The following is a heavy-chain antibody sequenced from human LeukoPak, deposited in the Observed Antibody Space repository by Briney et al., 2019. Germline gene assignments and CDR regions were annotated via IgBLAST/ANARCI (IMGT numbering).Heavy chain of an antibody. CDR1: GFTFSSYA. CDR3: AKRIQVWLYFDY. Sequence: GGSLRLSCAASGFTFSSYAMSWVRQAPGKGLEWVSLISGSGGNTYYADSVKGRFTISRDNSKNTLYLQMNSLRAEDTAVYHCAKRIQVWLYFDYWGQGTLVTVSS. CDR2: ISGSGGNT. V-gene: IGHV3-23*01. J-gene: IGHJ4*02. D-gene: IGHD5-18*01.